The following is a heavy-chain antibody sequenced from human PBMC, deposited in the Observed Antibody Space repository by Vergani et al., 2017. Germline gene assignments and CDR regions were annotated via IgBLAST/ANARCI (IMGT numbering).Heavy chain of an antibody. J-gene: IGHJ4*02. CDR1: GFTFTAPG. D-gene: IGHD2-21*01. Sequence: EVQLLESGGGSAQPGESLRLSCVASGFTFTAPGLTWVRQAPGKGLEWVSGISGQNFRTHYADSVKGRFTISRDDSKHTVYLQIHSQRAEDTAFYYCAGLYGDDGFSPFWGQGTLVTVSS. CDR2: ISGQNFRT. CDR3: AGLYGDDGFSPF. V-gene: IGHV3-23*01.